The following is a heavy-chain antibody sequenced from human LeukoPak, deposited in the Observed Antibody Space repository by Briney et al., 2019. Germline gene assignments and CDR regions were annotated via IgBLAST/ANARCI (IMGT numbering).Heavy chain of an antibody. J-gene: IGHJ4*02. CDR2: INTDSGGT. D-gene: IGHD3-10*01. Sequence: ASVKVSCKASGYSFTGYYVHWVRQAPGQGLEWMGWINTDSGGTNFAQKFQGRVTMTRDTSITTAYMELSRLTSDDTAVYYCARDAISRGIIDYWGQGTLVTASS. CDR3: ARDAISRGIIDY. CDR1: GYSFTGYY. V-gene: IGHV1-2*02.